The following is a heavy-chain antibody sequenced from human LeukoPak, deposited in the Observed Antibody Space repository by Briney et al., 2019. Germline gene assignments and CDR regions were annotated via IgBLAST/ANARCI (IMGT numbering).Heavy chain of an antibody. CDR1: GYTFTNYA. V-gene: IGHV1-3*01. D-gene: IGHD4-23*01. CDR2: INAGNGNT. J-gene: IGHJ4*02. Sequence: ASVKVSCKASGYTFTNYAMHWVRQAPGQRLEWMGWINAGNGNTKYSQKFQGRVTITRDTSASTAYMELSSLRSEDTAVYYCARGWLAETAVVTPYNNWGQGTLVTVSS. CDR3: ARGWLAETAVVTPYNN.